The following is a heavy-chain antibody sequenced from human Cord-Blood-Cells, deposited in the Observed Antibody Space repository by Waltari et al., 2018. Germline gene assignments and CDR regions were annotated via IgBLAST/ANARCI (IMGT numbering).Heavy chain of an antibody. V-gene: IGHV2-70*01. D-gene: IGHD3-9*01. CDR3: ARMADDILTGYNWFDP. CDR2: IDWDEDK. Sequence: QVTLRESGPALVKPTQTLTLTCTFSGFSLSTSGMCVSWIRQPPVKALEWLALIDWDEDKYYSTSLETRLTSSKDTSRNRVVLTMTNMDPVDTARYYCARMADDILTGYNWFDPWGQGTLVTVSS. J-gene: IGHJ5*02. CDR1: GFSLSTSGMC.